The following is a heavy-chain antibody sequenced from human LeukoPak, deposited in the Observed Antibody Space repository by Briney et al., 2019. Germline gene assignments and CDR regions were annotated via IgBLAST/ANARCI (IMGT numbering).Heavy chain of an antibody. D-gene: IGHD3-22*01. CDR3: ARGLGDYYDTGDFYYAVPAH. CDR1: GYTFTDYY. J-gene: IGHJ4*02. V-gene: IGHV1-2*02. CDR2: ISGNNGVT. Sequence: GASVKVSCKASGYTFTDYYYHWVRQAPGQRLEWLGWISGNNGVTNFAQEFQGRVTLTRDTSISTAYMELSSLRSEDTAVYYCARGLGDYYDTGDFYYAVPAHWGQGTLVTVSS.